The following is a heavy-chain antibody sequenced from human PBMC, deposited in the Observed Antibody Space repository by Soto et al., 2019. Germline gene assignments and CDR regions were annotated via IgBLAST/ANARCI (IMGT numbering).Heavy chain of an antibody. J-gene: IGHJ4*02. Sequence: CPTLVNPTQTLTLTCSFSGFSLTTGGVAVGWIRQPPGKALEWLAHIFSNDEKSYSTSLKSRLTISRDTSKSQVVLTMTNMDPVDTATYYCARIQRISMIVVSKPYFDYWGQGALVTVSS. CDR2: IFSNDEK. CDR3: ARIQRISMIVVSKPYFDY. V-gene: IGHV2-26*01. CDR1: GFSLTTGGVA. D-gene: IGHD3-22*01.